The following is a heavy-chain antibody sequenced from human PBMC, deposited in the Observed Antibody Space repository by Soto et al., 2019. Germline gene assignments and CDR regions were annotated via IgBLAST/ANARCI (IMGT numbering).Heavy chain of an antibody. CDR1: GFTFNNYG. J-gene: IGHJ3*01. Sequence: QVQLVESGGGVVQPGRSLRLSCAASGFTFNNYGMHWVRQAPGKGLEGVATISNDGRDKYYADSVKGRLTISRDNSKNTVYLQMNSLRAEETAVYYCAKDQGIAASHGIDWGQGTMVTVSS. CDR2: ISNDGRDK. V-gene: IGHV3-30*18. D-gene: IGHD6-13*01. CDR3: AKDQGIAASHGID.